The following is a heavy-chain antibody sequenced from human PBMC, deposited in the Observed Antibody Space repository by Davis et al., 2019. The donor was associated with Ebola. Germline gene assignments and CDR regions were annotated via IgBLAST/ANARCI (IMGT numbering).Heavy chain of an antibody. J-gene: IGHJ4*02. V-gene: IGHV4-39*07. Sequence: ESLKISCTVSGGSISSSSYYWGWIRQPPGKGLEWIGSIYYSGSTYYNPSLKSRVTISVDTSKNQFSLKLSSVTAADTAVYYCARGSSGYDFWSGYRYFDYWGQGTLVTVSS. D-gene: IGHD3-3*01. CDR2: IYYSGST. CDR1: GGSISSSSYY. CDR3: ARGSSGYDFWSGYRYFDY.